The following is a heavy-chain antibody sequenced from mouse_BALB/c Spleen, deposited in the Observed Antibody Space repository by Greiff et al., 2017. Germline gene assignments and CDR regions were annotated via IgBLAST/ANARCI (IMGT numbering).Heavy chain of an antibody. CDR1: GYSITSDYA. V-gene: IGHV3-2*02. D-gene: IGHD2-12*01. Sequence: DVKLQESGPGLVKPSQSLSLTCTVTGYSITSDYAWNWIRQFPGNKLEWMGYISYSGSTSYNPSLKSRISITRDTSKNQFFLQLNSVTTEDTATYYCARILRLYAMDYWGQGTSVTVSS. CDR2: ISYSGST. CDR3: ARILRLYAMDY. J-gene: IGHJ4*01.